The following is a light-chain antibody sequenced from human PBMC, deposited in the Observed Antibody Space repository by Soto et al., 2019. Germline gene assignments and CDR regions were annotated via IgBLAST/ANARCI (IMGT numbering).Light chain of an antibody. V-gene: IGKV1-8*01. J-gene: IGKJ3*01. CDR1: QGISSY. CDR2: AAS. Sequence: AIRMTQSPSSLSASTGDRVTITCRASQGISSYLAWYQQKPGKAPKLLIYAASTLQSGVPSRFSGSGSGTEFTLTISCLQSEAVAPYYCQQYYSYPITFGPGTKVDSK. CDR3: QQYYSYPIT.